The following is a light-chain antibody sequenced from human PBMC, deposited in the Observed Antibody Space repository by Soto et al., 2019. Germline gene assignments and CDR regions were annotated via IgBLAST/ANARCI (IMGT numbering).Light chain of an antibody. CDR1: SSDVGGYNY. CDR3: NSYTSSSTLV. Sequence: QSALTQPASVSGSPGQSITISCTGTSSDVGGYNYVSWYQQHPGKAPKLMIYEVSNRPSGVSNRFFGSKSGNTASLTISGLQAEDEADYYCNSYTSSSTLVFGGGTKLTVL. V-gene: IGLV2-14*01. CDR2: EVS. J-gene: IGLJ2*01.